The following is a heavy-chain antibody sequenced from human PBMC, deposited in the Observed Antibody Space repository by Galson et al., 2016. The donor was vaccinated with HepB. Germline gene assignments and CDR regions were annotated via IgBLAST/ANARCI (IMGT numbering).Heavy chain of an antibody. D-gene: IGHD2-15*01. V-gene: IGHV3-73*01. Sequence: SLRLSCAASGFIFIGSAMHWVRQASGKGLEWVGLIGNKANNYATTYAASVGGRFTISRDNSKNTLYLQMNSLRAEDTAVYYCAKDPLLLGVVMSAATSWGQGTLVTVSP. CDR3: AKDPLLLGVVMSAATS. CDR2: IGNKANNYAT. CDR1: GFIFIGSA. J-gene: IGHJ4*02.